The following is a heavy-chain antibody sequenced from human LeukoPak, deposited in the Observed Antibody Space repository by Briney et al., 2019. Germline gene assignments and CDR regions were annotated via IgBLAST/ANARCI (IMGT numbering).Heavy chain of an antibody. CDR3: ARDAMSRTADY. CDR1: GFTFSSYW. Sequence: GGSLRLSCAASGFTFSSYWMSWVRQAPGRGLEWVGNIKQDGSETYFVDSVKGRFTISRDNAKNSLYLQMNNLRAEDTAVYYCARDAMSRTADYWGQGTLVTVSS. D-gene: IGHD2-2*01. CDR2: IKQDGSET. V-gene: IGHV3-7*01. J-gene: IGHJ4*02.